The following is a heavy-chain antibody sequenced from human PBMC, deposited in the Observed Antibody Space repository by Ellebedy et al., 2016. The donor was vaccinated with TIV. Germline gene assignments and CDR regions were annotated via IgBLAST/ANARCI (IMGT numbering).Heavy chain of an antibody. Sequence: GSLRLSXTVSGGSISSYYWSWIRQPAGKGLEWIGRIYTSGSTNYNPSLKSRVTMSVDTSKNQFSLKLSSVTAADTAVYYCARDQATSTSSRGYYYYYMDVWGKGTTVTVSS. V-gene: IGHV4-4*07. D-gene: IGHD2-2*01. J-gene: IGHJ6*03. CDR2: IYTSGST. CDR1: GGSISSYY. CDR3: ARDQATSTSSRGYYYYYMDV.